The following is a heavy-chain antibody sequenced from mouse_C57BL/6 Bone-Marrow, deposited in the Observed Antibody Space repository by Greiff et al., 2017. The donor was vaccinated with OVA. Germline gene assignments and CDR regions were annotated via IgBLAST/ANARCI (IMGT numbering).Heavy chain of an antibody. V-gene: IGHV1-76*01. CDR3: ARSAYYSNYDAMDY. D-gene: IGHD2-5*01. Sequence: QVHVKQSGAELVRPGASVKLSCKASGYTFTDYYINWVKQRPGQGLEWIARIYPGSGNTYYNEKFKGKATLTAEKSSSTAYMQLSSLTSEDSAVYFCARSAYYSNYDAMDYWGQGTSVTVSS. CDR2: IYPGSGNT. J-gene: IGHJ4*01. CDR1: GYTFTDYY.